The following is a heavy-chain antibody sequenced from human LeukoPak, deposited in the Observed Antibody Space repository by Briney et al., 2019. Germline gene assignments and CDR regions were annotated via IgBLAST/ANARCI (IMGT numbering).Heavy chain of an antibody. D-gene: IGHD3-22*01. CDR2: IKQDGSAI. J-gene: IGHJ4*02. V-gene: IGHV3-7*01. CDR3: ARVDSHSSGYYDY. Sequence: GESLKISCAASGFTFSSYWMSWVRQAPGKGLEWVANIKQDGSAIKYVDSVKGRFTISRDNAKNSLYLQMNSLRAEDTAVYYCARVDSHSSGYYDYWGQGTLVTVSS. CDR1: GFTFSSYW.